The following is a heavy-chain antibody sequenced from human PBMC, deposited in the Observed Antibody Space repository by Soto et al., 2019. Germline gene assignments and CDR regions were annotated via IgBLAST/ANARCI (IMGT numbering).Heavy chain of an antibody. D-gene: IGHD1-7*01. CDR1: GFTFSSYA. Sequence: GGSLRLSCAASGFTFSSYAMSWVRQAPGKGLEWVSAISGSGGSTYYADSVKGRFTISRDNSKNTLYLQINSLRAEDTAVYYCAKDSRELLGYFDYWGQGTLVTVSS. J-gene: IGHJ4*02. CDR2: ISGSGGST. CDR3: AKDSRELLGYFDY. V-gene: IGHV3-23*01.